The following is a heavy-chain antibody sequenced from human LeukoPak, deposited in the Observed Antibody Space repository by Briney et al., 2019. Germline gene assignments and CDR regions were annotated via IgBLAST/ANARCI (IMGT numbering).Heavy chain of an antibody. D-gene: IGHD2-21*02. CDR1: GGTFNSYA. Sequence: GASVKVSCKASGGTFNSYAISWVRQAPGQGLEWMGWINPNSGGTNYAQKFQGRVTMTRDTSISTAYMELSRLRSDDTAVYYCARVKAYCGGDCYFEWGQGTLVTVSS. CDR3: ARVKAYCGGDCYFE. V-gene: IGHV1-2*02. CDR2: INPNSGGT. J-gene: IGHJ4*02.